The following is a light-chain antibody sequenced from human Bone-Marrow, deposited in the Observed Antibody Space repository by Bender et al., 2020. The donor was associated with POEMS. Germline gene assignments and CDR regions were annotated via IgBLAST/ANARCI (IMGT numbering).Light chain of an antibody. CDR2: DVS. CDR3: QSYDNSLGGWV. V-gene: IGLV2-11*01. Sequence: QSALTQPRSVSGSPGQSVTISCTGTSSDVGGHNYVSWYQQLPGKSPKLMVYDVSKRPSGVPDRFSGSKSGNTASLTITGLQAEDEGDYYCQSYDNSLGGWVFGGGTKLTVL. J-gene: IGLJ3*02. CDR1: SSDVGGHNY.